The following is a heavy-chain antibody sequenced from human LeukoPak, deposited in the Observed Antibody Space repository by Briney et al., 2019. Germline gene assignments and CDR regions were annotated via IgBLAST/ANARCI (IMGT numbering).Heavy chain of an antibody. Sequence: QPGGSLRLSCAASGFIISDYWMNWVRQVPGKGLEWVANINEDGSVQDYVDSVRGRFTISRDNAKNSVYLQMNSPRVEDTAVYYCASRESSMARSHWGQGTLVTVSS. D-gene: IGHD3-10*01. V-gene: IGHV3-7*01. J-gene: IGHJ4*02. CDR3: ASRESSMARSH. CDR2: INEDGSVQ. CDR1: GFIISDYW.